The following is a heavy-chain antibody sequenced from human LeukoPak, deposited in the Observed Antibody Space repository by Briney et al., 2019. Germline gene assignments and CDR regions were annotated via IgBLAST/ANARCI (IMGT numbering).Heavy chain of an antibody. J-gene: IGHJ2*01. CDR2: IIPIFGTA. D-gene: IGHD2-21*01. CDR3: ARAFPVGYFDL. CDR1: GGTFSSYA. V-gene: IGHV1-69*13. Sequence: SVKVSCKASGGTFSSYAISRVRQAPGQGLERMGGIIPIFGTANYAQKFQGRVTITADESTSTAYMELGSLRSEDTAVYYCARAFPVGYFDLWGRGTLVTVSS.